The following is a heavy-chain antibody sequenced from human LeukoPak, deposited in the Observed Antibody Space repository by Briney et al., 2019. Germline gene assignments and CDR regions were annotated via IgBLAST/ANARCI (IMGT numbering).Heavy chain of an antibody. D-gene: IGHD6-19*01. CDR3: GRDGAGVAGDAFDI. CDR1: GFTFDDYA. J-gene: IGHJ3*02. V-gene: IGHV3-30-3*01. CDR2: ISYDGSNK. Sequence: GGSLRLSCAASGFTFDDYAMHWVRQAPGKGLEWVAVISYDGSNKYYADSVKGRFTISRDNSKNTLYLQMNSLRAEDTAVYYWGRDGAGVAGDAFDIWGQGKMVTVLS.